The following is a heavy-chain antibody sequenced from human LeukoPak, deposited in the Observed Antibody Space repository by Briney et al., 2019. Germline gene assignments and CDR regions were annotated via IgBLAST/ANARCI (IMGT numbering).Heavy chain of an antibody. CDR2: ISGSGGST. D-gene: IGHD3-22*01. CDR3: AKEYEYYYDSSGELGY. CDR1: GGSFSGYY. J-gene: IGHJ4*02. Sequence: PSETLSLTCAVYGGSFSGYYWSWVRQAPGKGLEWVSAISGSGGSTYYADSVKGRFTISRDNSKNTLYLQMNSLRAEDTAVYYCAKEYEYYYDSSGELGYWGQGTLVTVSS. V-gene: IGHV3-23*01.